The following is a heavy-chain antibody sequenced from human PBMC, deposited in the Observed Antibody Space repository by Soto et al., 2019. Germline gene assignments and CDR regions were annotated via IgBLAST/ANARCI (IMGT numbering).Heavy chain of an antibody. D-gene: IGHD2-15*01. Sequence: EVQLVESGGGLVQPGGSLRLSCAASGFTVSSNYMSWVRQAPGKGLEWVSVIYSGGSTYYADSVKGRFTISRHNSKNTLYLQMNSLRAEDTAVYYCARYHCSGGSCYYGSDAFDIWGQGTMVTVSS. CDR3: ARYHCSGGSCYYGSDAFDI. CDR2: IYSGGST. J-gene: IGHJ3*02. CDR1: GFTVSSNY. V-gene: IGHV3-53*04.